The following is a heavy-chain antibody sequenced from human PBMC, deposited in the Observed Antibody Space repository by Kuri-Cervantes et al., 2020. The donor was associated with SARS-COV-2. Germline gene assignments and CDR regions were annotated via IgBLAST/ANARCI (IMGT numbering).Heavy chain of an antibody. J-gene: IGHJ6*03. CDR1: GFTVSSNY. V-gene: IGHV3-30*03. CDR2: ISYDGSNK. D-gene: IGHD2-2*01. CDR3: ARDHCSSTSCYLDYYMDV. Sequence: LSLTCAASGFTVSSNYMSWVRQAPGKGLEWVAVISYDGSNKYYADSVKGRFTISRDNSKKTLYLQMNSLRAEDTAVYYCARDHCSSTSCYLDYYMDVWGKGTTVTVSS.